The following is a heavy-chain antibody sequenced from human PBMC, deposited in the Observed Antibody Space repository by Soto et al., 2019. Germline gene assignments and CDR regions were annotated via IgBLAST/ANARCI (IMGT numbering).Heavy chain of an antibody. CDR2: ISSRSSYI. CDR3: ARDSSDFDY. Sequence: PGGSLRLSCAASGFTFSTYSMNWVRQAPGKGLEWVSSISSRSSYIYYADSVKGRFTISRDNAKNSLYLQMNSLRAEDTAVYYCARDSSDFDYWGQGTLVTVSS. J-gene: IGHJ4*02. V-gene: IGHV3-21*01. CDR1: GFTFSTYS. D-gene: IGHD6-6*01.